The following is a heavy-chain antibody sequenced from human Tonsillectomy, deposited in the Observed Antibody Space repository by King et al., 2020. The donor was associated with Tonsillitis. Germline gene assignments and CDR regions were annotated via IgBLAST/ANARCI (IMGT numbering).Heavy chain of an antibody. CDR2: ITDSGSKT. J-gene: IGHJ6*02. CDR3: ARGSWGVGPYYGMDV. Sequence: VQLVESGGAWVQPGGSLRLSCAASGFAFSSYAMSWVRQAPGKGPEWVSAITDSGSKTDYADSVEGRPTISRDNSKNTLYLQMNSLRAADTAIYYCARGSWGVGPYYGMDVWGRGTTVTVSS. V-gene: IGHV3-23*04. D-gene: IGHD1-26*01. CDR1: GFAFSSYA.